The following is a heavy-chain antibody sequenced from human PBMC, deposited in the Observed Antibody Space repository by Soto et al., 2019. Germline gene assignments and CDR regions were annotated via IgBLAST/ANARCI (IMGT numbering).Heavy chain of an antibody. D-gene: IGHD3-22*01. Sequence: EVQLVESGGGLVKPGGSLRLSCAASGFTFSNAWMSWVRHAPGKGLEWVGRIKSKTDGGTTDYAAPVKGRFTISRDYSKNTLYLQMNSLKTENTSVYYCTTDITMIVVVTRLVDYWGQGTLVTVSS. CDR1: GFTFSNAW. CDR2: IKSKTDGGTT. J-gene: IGHJ4*02. V-gene: IGHV3-15*01. CDR3: TTDITMIVVVTRLVDY.